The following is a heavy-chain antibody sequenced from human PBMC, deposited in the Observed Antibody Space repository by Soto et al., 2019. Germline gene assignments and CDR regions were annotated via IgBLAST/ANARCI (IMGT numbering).Heavy chain of an antibody. Sequence: SETLSLTCTVSGDSISTFYWGWMRQSPGKELEWIGYVYYTGSTNYNPSLKSRVTISVDRSKTQFSLKLTSANAADTAVYYCARGRTVRNYADDSSDYFYFFDYWGQGTQVTVSS. CDR3: ARGRTVRNYADDSSDYFYFFDY. J-gene: IGHJ4*02. V-gene: IGHV4-59*01. CDR2: VYYTGST. D-gene: IGHD3-22*01. CDR1: GDSISTFY.